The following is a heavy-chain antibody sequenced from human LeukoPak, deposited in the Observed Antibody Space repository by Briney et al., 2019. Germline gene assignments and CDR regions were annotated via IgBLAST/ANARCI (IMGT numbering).Heavy chain of an antibody. CDR3: ARAPCVYDQGGKWLYGMDV. CDR2: IYHSGGT. J-gene: IGHJ6*02. CDR1: GGSISSGGYS. V-gene: IGHV4-30-2*01. Sequence: PSETLSLTCAVSGGSISSGGYSWSWIRQPPGKGLEWIGYIYHSGGTYYNPSLKSRVTISVDRSKNQFSLKLSSVTAADTAVYYCARAPCVYDQGGKWLYGMDVWGQGTTVTVSS. D-gene: IGHD5/OR15-5a*01.